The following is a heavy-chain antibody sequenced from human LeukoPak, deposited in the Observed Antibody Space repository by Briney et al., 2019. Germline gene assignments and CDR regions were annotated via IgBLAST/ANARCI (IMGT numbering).Heavy chain of an antibody. CDR1: GFPFSIHG. CDR3: VGISSWYHKAFDY. CDR2: ISPGGGPT. V-gene: IGHV3-23*01. Sequence: GGSLRLSCAGSGFPFSIHGMNWVRQAPGKGLDRVSGISPGGGPTYYADSVKGRFTISRDDSKNMLYLQMNSLRSDDTAVYYCVGISSWYHKAFDYWGQGTLVTVSS. J-gene: IGHJ4*02. D-gene: IGHD6-13*01.